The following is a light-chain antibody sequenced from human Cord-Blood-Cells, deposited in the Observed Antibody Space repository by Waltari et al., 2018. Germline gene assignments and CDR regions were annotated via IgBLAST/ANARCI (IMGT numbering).Light chain of an antibody. CDR2: DAS. CDR1: QDISNY. Sequence: DIQMTQSPSSLSASVGDRVTITCQASQDISNYLKWYQQKPGKAPKLLIYDASNLETGVPSRCSGSVSGTEFTFTISSLQPEDIATYYCQQYDNLPLTVGGGNKVEIK. J-gene: IGKJ4*01. V-gene: IGKV1-33*01. CDR3: QQYDNLPLT.